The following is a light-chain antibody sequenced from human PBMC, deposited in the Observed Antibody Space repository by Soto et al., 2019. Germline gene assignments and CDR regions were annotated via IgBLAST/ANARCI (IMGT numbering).Light chain of an antibody. CDR1: SSDVGGYNY. CDR2: EVS. CDR3: RSYTSSSTLYV. Sequence: QSVLTQPASVSGSPGQSITISCTGTSSDVGGYNYVSWYQQHPGKAPKLMIYEVSNRPSGVSNRLSGSKSGNTASLTISGLQAEDEADYYCRSYTSSSTLYVFGNGTKVTVL. J-gene: IGLJ1*01. V-gene: IGLV2-14*01.